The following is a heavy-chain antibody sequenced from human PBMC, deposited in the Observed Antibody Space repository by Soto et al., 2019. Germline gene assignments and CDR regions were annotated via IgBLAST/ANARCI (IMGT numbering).Heavy chain of an antibody. V-gene: IGHV3-23*01. CDR1: GFTFSSYA. J-gene: IGHJ5*02. Sequence: EVQLLESGGGLVQPGGSLRLSCAASGFTFSSYAMSWVRQAPGKGLEWVSAISGSGGSTYYADSVKGRFTISRDNSKNTLYLQMNSLRAEDTAVYYCARSGFGVVIGRGSGFDPWGQGTLVTVSS. D-gene: IGHD3-3*01. CDR2: ISGSGGST. CDR3: ARSGFGVVIGRGSGFDP.